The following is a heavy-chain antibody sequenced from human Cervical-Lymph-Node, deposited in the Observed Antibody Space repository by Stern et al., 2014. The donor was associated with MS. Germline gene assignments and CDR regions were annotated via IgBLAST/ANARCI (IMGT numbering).Heavy chain of an antibody. CDR3: ARVDSATYFAFDI. Sequence: EVQLVESGGGLVQPGGSLRLSCSASGFTFSAYSMNWVRQAPGKRLERVSYVSGSSNSVCYADSVKGRFTISRDNAKNSVYLHMDSLRDGDTAVYYCARVDSATYFAFDIWGQGTMVTVSS. V-gene: IGHV3-48*02. J-gene: IGHJ3*02. D-gene: IGHD2/OR15-2a*01. CDR2: VSGSSNSV. CDR1: GFTFSAYS.